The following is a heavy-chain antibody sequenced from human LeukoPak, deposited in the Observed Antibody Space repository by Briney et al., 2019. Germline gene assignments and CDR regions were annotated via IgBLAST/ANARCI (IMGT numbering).Heavy chain of an antibody. D-gene: IGHD2-15*01. CDR1: GFTFGNYA. CDR2: ISWNLVNT. V-gene: IGHV3-9*01. CDR3: AKSGPYCTGDSCHNWFDT. J-gene: IGHJ5*02. Sequence: GRSLRLTCAASGFTFGNYAMHWVRQAPEKGLEWVSSISWNLVNTDYAASVKGRFTISRDNTKNSLYLQMNSLRVEDTALYYCAKSGPYCTGDSCHNWFDTWGQGTLVTVSS.